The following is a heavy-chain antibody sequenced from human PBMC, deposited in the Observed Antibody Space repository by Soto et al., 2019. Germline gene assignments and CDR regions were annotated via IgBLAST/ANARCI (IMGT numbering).Heavy chain of an antibody. CDR2: VWYDGSNK. D-gene: IGHD6-19*01. Sequence: QVQLVESGGGVVQPGGSLRLSCAASGFTLSTYGMHWVRQAPGKGLEWVAVVWYDGSNKYYADSVKGRFTVSRDNSKNTLYLQMNSLRAEDTAVYYSARPLEQWQLGFGMDVWGQGSPVTVSS. CDR3: ARPLEQWQLGFGMDV. J-gene: IGHJ6*01. CDR1: GFTLSTYG. V-gene: IGHV3-33*01.